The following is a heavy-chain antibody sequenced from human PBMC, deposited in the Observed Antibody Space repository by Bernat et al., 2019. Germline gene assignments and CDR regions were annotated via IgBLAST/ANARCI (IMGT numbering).Heavy chain of an antibody. V-gene: IGHV3-64*04. D-gene: IGHD3-10*01. J-gene: IGHJ3*02. CDR2: LLGNGAHP. Sequence: VELVESGGGLVQHGGSLRLSCAASGFSFSTYAMHWVRQAPGKGLEYVSSLLGNGAHPQYANSVKGRFTISRDNSKNTLYLQMNSLRAEDTAVYYCLASDYGSGSYYNPDAFDIWDQGTMVTVSS. CDR3: LASDYGSGSYYNPDAFDI. CDR1: GFSFSTYA.